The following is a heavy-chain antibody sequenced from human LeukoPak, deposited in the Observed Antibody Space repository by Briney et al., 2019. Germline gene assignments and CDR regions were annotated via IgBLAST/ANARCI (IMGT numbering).Heavy chain of an antibody. J-gene: IGHJ4*02. V-gene: IGHV4-30-4*01. CDR3: ARGDILTGYPDY. Sequence: PSQTLSLTCTVSGGSISSGDYYWSWIRQPPGKGLEWIGYIYYSGSTYYNPSLKSRVTISVDTSKNQFSLKLSSVTAADTAVYYCARGDILTGYPDYWGQGTLVTVSS. D-gene: IGHD3-9*01. CDR1: GGSISSGDYY. CDR2: IYYSGST.